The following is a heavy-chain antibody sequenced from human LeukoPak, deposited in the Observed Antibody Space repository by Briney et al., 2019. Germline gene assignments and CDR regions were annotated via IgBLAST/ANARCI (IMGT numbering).Heavy chain of an antibody. CDR2: INTNTGNP. V-gene: IGHV7-4-1*02. CDR3: ARSVVVVAAHHYYYYGMDV. Sequence: GASVKVSCKASGYTFTSYAMNWVRQAPGQGLEWMGWINTNTGNPTYAQGFTGRFVFSLDTSVSTAYLQISSLKAEDTAVYYCARSVVVVAAHHYYYYGMDVWGQGTTVTVSS. CDR1: GYTFTSYA. J-gene: IGHJ6*02. D-gene: IGHD2-15*01.